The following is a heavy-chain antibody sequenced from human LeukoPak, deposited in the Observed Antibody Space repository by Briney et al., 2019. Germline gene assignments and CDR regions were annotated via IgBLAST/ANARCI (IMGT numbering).Heavy chain of an antibody. CDR1: GGSISSSSYY. J-gene: IGHJ5*02. Sequence: SETLSLTCTVSGGSISSSSYYWGWIRQPPGKGLEWIGSIYYSGSTYYNPFLKSRVTISVDTSKNQFSLKLSSVTAADTAVYYCARVAVAGPNGFDPWGQGTLVTVSS. CDR3: ARVAVAGPNGFDP. D-gene: IGHD6-19*01. V-gene: IGHV4-39*07. CDR2: IYYSGST.